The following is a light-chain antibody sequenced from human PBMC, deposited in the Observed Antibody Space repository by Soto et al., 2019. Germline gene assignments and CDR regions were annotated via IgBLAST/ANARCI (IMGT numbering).Light chain of an antibody. Sequence: DIQMTQSPASLSAFVGDRVTITCRASQSITTYLNWYQHKPGKAPNLLIYGASTLYSGVPSRFNGSGSGTHFTLAVSSLQPEDFATYYCHQTYSTPPSTFGQGTRLEIK. CDR3: HQTYSTPPST. CDR1: QSITTY. J-gene: IGKJ5*01. V-gene: IGKV1-39*01. CDR2: GAS.